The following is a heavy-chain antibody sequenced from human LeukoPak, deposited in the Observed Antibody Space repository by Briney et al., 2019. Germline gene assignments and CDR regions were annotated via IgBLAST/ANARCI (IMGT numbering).Heavy chain of an antibody. D-gene: IGHD3-10*01. J-gene: IGHJ4*02. Sequence: GGSLRLSCAASGFTFSSHWMHWVRHVPGKGLVWVSCINTDGSSTIYADSVKGRFTISRDNAKNTLYLQMNSLRAEDTAVYYCARLSAGVARWGQGTLVTVSS. CDR3: ARLSAGVAR. CDR1: GFTFSSHW. V-gene: IGHV3-74*01. CDR2: INTDGSST.